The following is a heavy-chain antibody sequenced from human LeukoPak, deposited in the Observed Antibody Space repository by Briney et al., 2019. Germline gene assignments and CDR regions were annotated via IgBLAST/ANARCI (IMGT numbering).Heavy chain of an antibody. Sequence: SETLSLTCAVYGGSFSGYYWSWIRQPPGKGLEWIGEINHSGSTNYNPFLKSRVTISVDTSKNQFSLKLSSVTAADTAVYYCARVPSSGYYWDDAFDIWGQGTMVTVSS. D-gene: IGHD3-22*01. CDR3: ARVPSSGYYWDDAFDI. J-gene: IGHJ3*02. V-gene: IGHV4-34*01. CDR2: INHSGST. CDR1: GGSFSGYY.